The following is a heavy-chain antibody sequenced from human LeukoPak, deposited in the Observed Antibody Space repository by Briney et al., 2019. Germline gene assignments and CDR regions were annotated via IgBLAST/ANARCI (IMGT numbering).Heavy chain of an antibody. CDR3: AKDLLRYFDWLGGG. J-gene: IGHJ4*02. CDR1: GFTFSSYA. CDR2: ISGSGGST. D-gene: IGHD3-9*01. Sequence: GGSLRLSCAASGFTFSSYAMSWVRQAPGKGLEWFSAISGSGGSTYYADSVKGRFTISRDNSKNTLYLQMNSLRAEDTAVYYCAKDLLRYFDWLGGGWGQGTLVTVSS. V-gene: IGHV3-23*01.